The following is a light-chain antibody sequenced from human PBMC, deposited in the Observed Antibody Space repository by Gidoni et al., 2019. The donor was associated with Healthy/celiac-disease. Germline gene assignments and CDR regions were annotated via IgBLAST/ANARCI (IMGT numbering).Light chain of an antibody. CDR2: LGS. CDR1: QSLLHRNGYNY. CDR3: MQALQTPRYT. V-gene: IGKV2-28*01. J-gene: IGKJ2*01. Sequence: DIVMTQSPLSLPVTPGEPASISCRSSQSLLHRNGYNYLDWYLQKPGQSPQLLIYLGSNRASGVPDRFSGSGSGTDFTLKISRVEADDVGVYYCMQALQTPRYTFGQGTKLEIK.